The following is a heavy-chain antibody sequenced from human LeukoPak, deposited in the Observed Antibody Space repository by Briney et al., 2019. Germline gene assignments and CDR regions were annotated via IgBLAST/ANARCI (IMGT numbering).Heavy chain of an antibody. CDR2: DK. CDR3: AKIATQWELVLSWYFDF. Sequence: PGGSLRLSCAASGSTFNNYGMLWVRQAPGKGLEWVAVDKHHADPVKGRFTIARDNSKNTLYLQMNSLRTEDTAVYYCAKIATQWELVLSWYFDFWGCGTLVTVSS. CDR1: GSTFNNYG. J-gene: IGHJ2*01. D-gene: IGHD1-26*01. V-gene: IGHV3-30*18.